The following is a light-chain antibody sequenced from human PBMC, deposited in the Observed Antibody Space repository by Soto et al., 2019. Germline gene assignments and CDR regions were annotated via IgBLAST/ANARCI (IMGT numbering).Light chain of an antibody. CDR2: GNS. V-gene: IGLV1-40*01. Sequence: QPVLTQPPSVSGAPGQRVTISCTGSSSNIGAGYDVHWYQQLPGTAPKLLTSGNSNRPSGVPDRFSGSKSGTSASLAITGLQAEDEADYYCQSYDSSLSGSYVFGTGTKVTVL. CDR3: QSYDSSLSGSYV. CDR1: SSNIGAGYD. J-gene: IGLJ1*01.